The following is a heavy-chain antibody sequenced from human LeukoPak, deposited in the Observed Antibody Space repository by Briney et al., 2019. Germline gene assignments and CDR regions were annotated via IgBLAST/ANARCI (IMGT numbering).Heavy chain of an antibody. Sequence: GGSLRLSCAASGFTFSSYAMHWVRQAPGKGLEYVSAISSNGGSTYYANSVKGRFTISRDNSKNTLYLQMGSLRAEDMAVYYCARVTAAREFGYWGQGTLVTVSS. CDR3: ARVTAAREFGY. J-gene: IGHJ4*02. CDR2: ISSNGGST. CDR1: GFTFSSYA. V-gene: IGHV3-64*01. D-gene: IGHD6-6*01.